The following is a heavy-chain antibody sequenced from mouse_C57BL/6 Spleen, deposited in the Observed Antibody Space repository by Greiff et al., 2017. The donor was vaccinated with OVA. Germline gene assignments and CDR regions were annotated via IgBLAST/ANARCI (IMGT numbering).Heavy chain of an antibody. V-gene: IGHV5-17*01. CDR1: GFTFSDYG. Sequence: EVNVVESGGGLVKPGGSLKLSCAASGFTFSDYGMHWVRQAPEKGLEWVAYISSGSSTIYYADTVKGRFTISRDNAKNTLFLQMTSLRSEDTAMYYCAPSITTVAYGAMDYWGQGTSVTVSS. J-gene: IGHJ4*01. D-gene: IGHD1-1*01. CDR2: ISSGSSTI. CDR3: APSITTVAYGAMDY.